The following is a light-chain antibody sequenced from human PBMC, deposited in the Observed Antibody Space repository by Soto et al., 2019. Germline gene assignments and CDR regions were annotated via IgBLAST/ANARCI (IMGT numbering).Light chain of an antibody. CDR2: GVS. Sequence: FVLTQSPGPLSLSPGERATLSCRASQTVNNNYLAWYQQKRGQAPRLLIYGVSSRATDVPDRFSGSGSGTDFTLTISRLEPDDVAVYYCQQYGTSRGTFGQGTILEIK. CDR1: QTVNNNY. J-gene: IGKJ2*01. V-gene: IGKV3-20*01. CDR3: QQYGTSRGT.